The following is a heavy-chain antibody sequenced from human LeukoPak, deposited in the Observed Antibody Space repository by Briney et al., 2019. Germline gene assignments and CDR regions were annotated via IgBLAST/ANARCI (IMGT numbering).Heavy chain of an antibody. CDR1: TGSFSGYS. J-gene: IGHJ4*02. CDR3: ARAPALGVPAAPNYFDY. Sequence: SETLSLTCAVYTGSFSGYSWTWIRQSPGKGLEWIGEIDHSGTSKYNPSLKSRVTISVDTSKNQFSLKVISVTAADSGVYYCARAPALGVPAAPNYFDYWGQGTLVTVSS. V-gene: IGHV4-34*01. D-gene: IGHD2-2*01. CDR2: IDHSGTS.